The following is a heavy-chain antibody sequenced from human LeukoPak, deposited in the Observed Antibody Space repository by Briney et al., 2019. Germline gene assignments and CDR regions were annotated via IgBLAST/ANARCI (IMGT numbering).Heavy chain of an antibody. CDR3: VLIVYATNDAFDI. V-gene: IGHV3-23*01. J-gene: IGHJ3*02. Sequence: RAGGSLRLSCAASGFTFSSYAMSWVRQAPGKGLEWVSAISGSGGSTYYADSVKGRFTISRDNSKNTLYLQMNSLRAEDTAVYYSVLIVYATNDAFDIWGQGTMVTVSS. D-gene: IGHD2-8*01. CDR2: ISGSGGST. CDR1: GFTFSSYA.